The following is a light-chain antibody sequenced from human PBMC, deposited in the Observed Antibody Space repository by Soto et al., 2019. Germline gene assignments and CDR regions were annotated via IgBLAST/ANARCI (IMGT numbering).Light chain of an antibody. J-gene: IGKJ5*01. CDR3: QQYNRWFSIT. CDR2: GAS. CDR1: QDISNK. V-gene: IGKV3-15*01. Sequence: TQSPATLSVSPGERVTLSCRASQDISNKLAWYQQKPGQAPRLLIYGASLRATGIPGRFTGSGSGTEFALTISSLQSEDLATYYGQQYNRWFSITFGQGTRLEIK.